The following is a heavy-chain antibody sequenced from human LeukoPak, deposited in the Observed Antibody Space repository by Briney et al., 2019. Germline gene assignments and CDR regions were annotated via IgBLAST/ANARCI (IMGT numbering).Heavy chain of an antibody. D-gene: IGHD4-23*01. CDR3: ASYYGGKRRDAFDI. Sequence: PSETLSLTCTVSGYSISSGYYWGWIRQPPGKGLEWIGSIYHSGSTYYNPSLKSRVTISVDTSKNQFSLKLSSVTAADTAVYYCASYYGGKRRDAFDIWGQGTMVTVSS. J-gene: IGHJ3*02. CDR2: IYHSGST. V-gene: IGHV4-38-2*02. CDR1: GYSISSGYY.